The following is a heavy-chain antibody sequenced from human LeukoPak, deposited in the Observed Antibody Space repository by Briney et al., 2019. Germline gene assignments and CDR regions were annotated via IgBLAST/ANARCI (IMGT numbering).Heavy chain of an antibody. D-gene: IGHD5-18*01. CDR3: AKAGRGYSYGYWNY. V-gene: IGHV3-23*01. Sequence: PGGSLRLSCAASGFTFSSYAMSWVRQAPGKGLEWVSAISGSGGSTYYADSVKGRFTISRDNSKNTLYLQMNSLRAEDTAVYYCAKAGRGYSYGYWNYWGQGTLVTVSS. CDR1: GFTFSSYA. CDR2: ISGSGGST. J-gene: IGHJ4*02.